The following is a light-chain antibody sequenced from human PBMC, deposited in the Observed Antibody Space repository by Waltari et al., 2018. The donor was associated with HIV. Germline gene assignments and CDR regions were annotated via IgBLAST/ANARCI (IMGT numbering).Light chain of an antibody. CDR3: QQYHIWSRGT. CDR1: QSVSSY. V-gene: IGKV3-15*01. J-gene: IGKJ4*01. Sequence: EVVMTQSPASLSLSPGERATLSCRASQSVSSYLAWYQQKPGQAPRLLIYGASTRGTGVPARFSGSGSGTEFTLTISNLQSDDLALYYCQQYHIWSRGTFGGGTKVEIK. CDR2: GAS.